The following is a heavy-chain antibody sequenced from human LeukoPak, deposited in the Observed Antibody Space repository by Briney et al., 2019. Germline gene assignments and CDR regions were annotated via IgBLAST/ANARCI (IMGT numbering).Heavy chain of an antibody. D-gene: IGHD3-22*01. J-gene: IGHJ3*02. CDR3: ARAPVRLYDSSGYYSRAFDI. Sequence: ASVKVSCKASGYTFTSYYMHWVRQAPGQGLEWMGIINPSGGSTSYAQKFQGRVTMTTDTSTSTAYMELRSLRSDDTAVYYCARAPVRLYDSSGYYSRAFDIWGQGTMVTVSS. CDR1: GYTFTSYY. V-gene: IGHV1-46*01. CDR2: INPSGGST.